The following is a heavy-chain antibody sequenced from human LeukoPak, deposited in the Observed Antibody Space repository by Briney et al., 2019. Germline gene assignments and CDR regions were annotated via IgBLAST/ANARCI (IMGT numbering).Heavy chain of an antibody. J-gene: IGHJ4*02. D-gene: IGHD2-2*01. Sequence: GGSLRLSCAASGFTFSNAWMSWVRQAPGKGLEWVGRIKSKTDGGTTDYAAPVKGRFTISRDDSKNTLYLQMNSLKTEDTAVYYCTTARIRNRYCSSTSCYESLGYFDYWGQGTLVTVSS. CDR3: TTARIRNRYCSSTSCYESLGYFDY. V-gene: IGHV3-15*01. CDR2: IKSKTDGGTT. CDR1: GFTFSNAW.